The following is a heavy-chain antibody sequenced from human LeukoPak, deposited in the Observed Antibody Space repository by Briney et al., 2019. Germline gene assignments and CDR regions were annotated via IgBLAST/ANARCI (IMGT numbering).Heavy chain of an antibody. Sequence: PSETLSLTCTVSGGSISGSSHYWGWIRQPPGKGLEWIGSTYQSGSTHYNFYLRSRVTISVDTSKNQFSLKLSSVTAADTSVYYCARNSSGWSFDLWGRGTLVTVS. CDR3: ARNSSGWSFDL. CDR1: GGSISGSSHY. V-gene: IGHV4-39*01. CDR2: TYQSGST. J-gene: IGHJ2*01. D-gene: IGHD6-19*01.